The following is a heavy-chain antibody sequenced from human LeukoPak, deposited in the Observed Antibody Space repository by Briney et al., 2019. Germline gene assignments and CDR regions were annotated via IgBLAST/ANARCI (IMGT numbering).Heavy chain of an antibody. V-gene: IGHV4-59*01. CDR2: ISYDGKT. Sequence: PSETLSLTCNVSGASINSYRWNWIRQPPGQGLEWIGYISYDGKTNYNPSLKSRLTLSVDTSKNQFSLNLNSVTAADTARYYCTKGYYEPSDCWGQGTLVTVTS. D-gene: IGHD3-22*01. J-gene: IGHJ4*02. CDR3: TKGYYEPSDC. CDR1: GASINSYR.